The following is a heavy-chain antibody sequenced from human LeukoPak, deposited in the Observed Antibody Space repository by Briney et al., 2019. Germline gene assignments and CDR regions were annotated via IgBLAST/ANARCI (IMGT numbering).Heavy chain of an antibody. CDR2: IYYSGST. D-gene: IGHD6-19*01. J-gene: IGHJ4*02. Sequence: PSETLSLTCTVSGGSISSSSYYWGWIRQPPGKGLEWIGSIYYSGSTYYNPSLKSRVTISVDTPKNQFSLRLSSVTAADTAVYYCARDVAGLFDYWGQGTLVTVSS. CDR1: GGSISSSSYY. CDR3: ARDVAGLFDY. V-gene: IGHV4-39*07.